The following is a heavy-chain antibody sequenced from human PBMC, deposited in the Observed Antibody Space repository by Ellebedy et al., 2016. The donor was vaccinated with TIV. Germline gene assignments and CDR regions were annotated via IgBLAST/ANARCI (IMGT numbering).Heavy chain of an antibody. CDR3: SNHYDRSVFYYFDY. Sequence: GESLKISXEASGITFSTYAMSWVRQAPGKGLEWVSGISGSGDSKYYADSVKGRFTISRDNSKNTLYLQMNSLRVEDTALYYCSNHYDRSVFYYFDYWGQGTLVTVSS. J-gene: IGHJ4*02. CDR2: ISGSGDSK. V-gene: IGHV3-23*01. CDR1: GITFSTYA. D-gene: IGHD3-22*01.